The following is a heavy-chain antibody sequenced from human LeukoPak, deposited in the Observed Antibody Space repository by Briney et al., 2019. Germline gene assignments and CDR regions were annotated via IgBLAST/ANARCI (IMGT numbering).Heavy chain of an antibody. CDR3: AKSLGVGGYTRYKGFDQ. D-gene: IGHD3-16*02. CDR2: ISGSGGST. V-gene: IGHV3-23*01. CDR1: GFTFSSYA. J-gene: IGHJ4*02. Sequence: PGGSLRLSCAASGFTFSSYAMSWVRQAPGKGLEWVSAISGSGGSTYYADSVKGRFTISRDNSKNTLYLRMNSLRAEDTAVYYCAKSLGVGGYTRYKGFDQWGQGTLVTVSS.